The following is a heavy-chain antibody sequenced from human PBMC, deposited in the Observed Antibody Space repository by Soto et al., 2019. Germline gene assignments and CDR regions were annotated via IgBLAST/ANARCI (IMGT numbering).Heavy chain of an antibody. Sequence: PGESLKISCAGSGFTFSSYWMHWVRQAPGKGLVWVSRINTDGSSTSYADSVKGRFTISRDNAKNTLYLQMNSLRAEDTAVYYCARDPALGADYWGHGTLVTVSS. CDR2: INTDGSST. V-gene: IGHV3-74*01. CDR1: GFTFSSYW. J-gene: IGHJ4*01. D-gene: IGHD1-26*01. CDR3: ARDPALGADY.